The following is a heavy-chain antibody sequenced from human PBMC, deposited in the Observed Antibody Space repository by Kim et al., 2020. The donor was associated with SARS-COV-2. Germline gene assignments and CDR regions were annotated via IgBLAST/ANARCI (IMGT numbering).Heavy chain of an antibody. CDR3: ARRKWFGDPKPLDY. D-gene: IGHD3-10*01. V-gene: IGHV4-34*01. Sequence: SETLSLTCAVYGGSFSGYYWSWIRQPPGKGLEWIGEINHSGSTNYNPSLKSRVTISVDTSKNQFSLKLSSVTAADTAVYYCARRKWFGDPKPLDYWGQGTLVTVSS. CDR2: INHSGST. CDR1: GGSFSGYY. J-gene: IGHJ4*02.